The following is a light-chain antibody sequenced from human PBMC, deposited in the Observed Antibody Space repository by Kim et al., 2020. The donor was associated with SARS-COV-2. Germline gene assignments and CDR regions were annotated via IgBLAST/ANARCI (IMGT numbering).Light chain of an antibody. CDR3: QSYDNGLSGVI. J-gene: IGLJ2*01. Sequence: RVTISCTGSDSNLGAGFDVHWYQVLPGTAPKVLIYDNSNRASGVPDRFSGSKSGTSASLAITGLQAGDEADYYCQSYDNGLSGVIFGGGTQLTVL. V-gene: IGLV1-40*01. CDR2: DNS. CDR1: DSNLGAGFD.